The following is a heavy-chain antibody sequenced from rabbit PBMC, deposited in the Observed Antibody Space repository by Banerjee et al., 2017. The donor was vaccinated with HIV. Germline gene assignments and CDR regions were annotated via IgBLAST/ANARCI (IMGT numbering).Heavy chain of an antibody. Sequence: QSLEESGGDLVKPGASLTLTCTASGFSFSSSYWICWVRQAPGKGLEWIACIAAGSSGSTYYARWAKGRFTISKTSSTTGTLQMTSLTAADTATYFCARAGGFENYFNLWGPGTLVTVS. D-gene: IGHD1-1*01. CDR2: IAAGSSGST. CDR1: GFSFSSSYW. J-gene: IGHJ4*01. V-gene: IGHV1S40*01. CDR3: ARAGGFENYFNL.